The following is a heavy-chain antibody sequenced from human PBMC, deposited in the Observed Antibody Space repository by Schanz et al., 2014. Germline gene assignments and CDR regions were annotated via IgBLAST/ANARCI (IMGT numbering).Heavy chain of an antibody. CDR3: AREVGLYDRGWFDP. V-gene: IGHV1-69*04. CDR1: RSTFSSYT. D-gene: IGHD3-22*01. Sequence: QVQLVQSGAEVKKPGASVKVSCKASRSTFSSYTISWVRQARGQGLEWVGRFIPILDVGNYAQQFQGRVTFTADKSTSTAYMELSSLRYEDTAVYYCAREVGLYDRGWFDPWGQGTLVTVSS. CDR2: FIPILDVG. J-gene: IGHJ5*02.